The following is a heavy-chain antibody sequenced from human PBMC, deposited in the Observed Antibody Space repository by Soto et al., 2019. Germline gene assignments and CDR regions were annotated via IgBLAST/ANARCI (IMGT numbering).Heavy chain of an antibody. V-gene: IGHV3-30-3*01. D-gene: IGHD5-12*01. J-gene: IGHJ6*02. CDR2: ISYDGSNK. Sequence: QVQLVESGGGVVQPGRSLRLSCAASGFTFSSYAMHWVRQAPGKGLEWVAVISYDGSNKYYADSVKGRFTISRDNSKNTLYLQMNSLRAEDTAVYYCARDRRIVATNYGMDVWGQGTTDTVSS. CDR1: GFTFSSYA. CDR3: ARDRRIVATNYGMDV.